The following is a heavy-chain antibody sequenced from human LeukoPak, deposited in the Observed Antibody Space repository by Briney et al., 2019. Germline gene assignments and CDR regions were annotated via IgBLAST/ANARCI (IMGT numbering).Heavy chain of an antibody. J-gene: IGHJ5*02. CDR3: ARDHNWNDGGNWFDP. D-gene: IGHD1-1*01. CDR1: GDSISSYY. V-gene: IGHV4-59*01. Sequence: SETLSLTCTVSGDSISSYYWSWIRQPPGKGLEWIGYIYYSGSTNYNPSLKSRVTVSVDTSKNQFSLKLSSVTAADTAVYYCARDHNWNDGGNWFDPWGQGTLVTVSS. CDR2: IYYSGST.